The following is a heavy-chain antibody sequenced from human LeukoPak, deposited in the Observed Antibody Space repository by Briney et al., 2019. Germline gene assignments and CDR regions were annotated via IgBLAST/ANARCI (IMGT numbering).Heavy chain of an antibody. CDR3: ARGSGSYCDP. D-gene: IGHD3-10*01. Sequence: GGTLRLSCAASGFTFSSYGMSWVRQAPGKGLEWVANIKQDEGEKYYVDSVKGRFTISRDNAKNSVYLQMNSLRAEDTAVYYCARGSGSYCDPWGQGTLVTVSS. CDR1: GFTFSSYG. V-gene: IGHV3-7*01. J-gene: IGHJ5*02. CDR2: IKQDEGEK.